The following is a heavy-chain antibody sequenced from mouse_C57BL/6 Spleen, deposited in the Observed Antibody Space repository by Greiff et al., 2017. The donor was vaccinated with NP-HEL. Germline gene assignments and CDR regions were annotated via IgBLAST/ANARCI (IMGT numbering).Heavy chain of an antibody. D-gene: IGHD4-1*01. CDR3: ASGTVGFDY. CDR2: IVPNSGGT. V-gene: IGHV1-72*01. J-gene: IGHJ2*01. Sequence: QVQLQQPGAELVKPGASVKLSCKASGYTFTSYWIHWVKQRPGRGLEWIGRIVPNSGGTKYNEKFKSKATLTGDKPSSTAYMQLSSLASEDSAGYKCASGTVGFDYWGQGTTLTVSS. CDR1: GYTFTSYW.